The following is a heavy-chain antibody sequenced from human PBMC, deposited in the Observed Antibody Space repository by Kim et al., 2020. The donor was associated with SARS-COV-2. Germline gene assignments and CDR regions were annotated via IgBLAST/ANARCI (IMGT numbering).Heavy chain of an antibody. V-gene: IGHV4-59*13. CDR1: GGSISSYY. D-gene: IGHD3-10*01. Sequence: SETLSLTCTVSGGSISSYYWSWIRQPPGKGLEWIGYIYYSGSTNYNPSLKSRVTISVDTSKNQFSLKLGSVTAADTAVYYCARESITMVRGSGYYYYYGMDVWGQVTTVTVAS. J-gene: IGHJ6*02. CDR3: ARESITMVRGSGYYYYYGMDV. CDR2: IYYSGST.